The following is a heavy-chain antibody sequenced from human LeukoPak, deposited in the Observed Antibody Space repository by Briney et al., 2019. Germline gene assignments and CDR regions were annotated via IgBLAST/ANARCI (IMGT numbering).Heavy chain of an antibody. D-gene: IGHD3-10*01. CDR3: ATYYYGSGSYPFPFDY. Sequence: PGGSLRLSCAASGFTFSSYSMNWVRQAPGKGLELGSSISSSSSYIYYADSVKGRFTISRDNAKNSLYLQMNSLRAEDTAVYYCATYYYGSGSYPFPFDYWGQGTLVTVSS. V-gene: IGHV3-21*01. J-gene: IGHJ4*02. CDR1: GFTFSSYS. CDR2: ISSSSSYI.